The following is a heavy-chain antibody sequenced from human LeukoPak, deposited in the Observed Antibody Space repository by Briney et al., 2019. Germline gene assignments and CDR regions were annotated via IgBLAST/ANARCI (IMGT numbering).Heavy chain of an antibody. Sequence: ASVKVSCKASGYTFTSYDINWVRQATGRGLEWMGWMNPNSGNTGYAQKFQGRVTITRNTSISTAYMELSSLRSKDTAVYYCASQRRSSSPLDYWGQGTLVTVSS. CDR2: MNPNSGNT. D-gene: IGHD6-13*01. CDR1: GYTFTSYD. J-gene: IGHJ4*02. V-gene: IGHV1-8*03. CDR3: ASQRRSSSPLDY.